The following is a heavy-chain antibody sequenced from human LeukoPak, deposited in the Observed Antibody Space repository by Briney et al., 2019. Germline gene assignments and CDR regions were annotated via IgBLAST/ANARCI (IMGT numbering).Heavy chain of an antibody. D-gene: IGHD2-2*02. V-gene: IGHV3-49*04. J-gene: IGHJ4*02. Sequence: PGGSLRLSXTASGFTFGDYAMSWVRQAPGKGLEWVGFIRSKAYGGTTEYAASVKGRFTISRDDSKSIAYLQMNSLKTEDTAVYYCTRDRIVVVPAAIGYFDYWGQGTLVTVSS. CDR3: TRDRIVVVPAAIGYFDY. CDR1: GFTFGDYA. CDR2: IRSKAYGGTT.